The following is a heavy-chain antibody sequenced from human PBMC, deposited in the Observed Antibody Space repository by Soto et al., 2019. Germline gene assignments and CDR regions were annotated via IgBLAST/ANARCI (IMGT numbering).Heavy chain of an antibody. D-gene: IGHD6-6*01. J-gene: IGHJ4*02. V-gene: IGHV3-23*01. CDR3: AKARKAARTIFDY. CDR1: GFTFSSYA. Sequence: TGGSLRLSCAASGFTFSSYAMSWVRQAPGKGLEWVSAISGSGGSTYYADSVKGRFTISRDNSKNTLYLQMNSLRAEDTAVYYCAKARKAARTIFDYWGQGTLVTVSS. CDR2: ISGSGGST.